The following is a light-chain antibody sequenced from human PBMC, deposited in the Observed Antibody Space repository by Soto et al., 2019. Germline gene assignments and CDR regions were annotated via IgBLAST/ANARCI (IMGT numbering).Light chain of an antibody. Sequence: DIQMTQSPSTLSASVGDRVTITCWASQNINGWLAWYQQKPGKAPNLLIYKASSLESGVPSRFSGSGSGTEFTLTISSLQPDDFATYYCQQYNSYSWTFGQGTKVEIK. V-gene: IGKV1-5*03. J-gene: IGKJ1*01. CDR2: KAS. CDR1: QNINGW. CDR3: QQYNSYSWT.